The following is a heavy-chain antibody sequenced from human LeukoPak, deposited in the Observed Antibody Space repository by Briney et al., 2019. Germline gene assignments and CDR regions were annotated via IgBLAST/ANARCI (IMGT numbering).Heavy chain of an antibody. V-gene: IGHV1-2*02. CDR1: GYTFTGYY. D-gene: IGHD3-3*01. J-gene: IGHJ6*02. CDR3: ARELDDITIFGYYYYGMDV. Sequence: ASVKVSCKASGYTFTGYYMHWVRQAPGQGLEWMGWINPNSGGTNYAQKFQGRVTITADKSTSTAYMELSSLRSEDTAVYYCARELDDITIFGYYYYGMDVWGQGTTVTVSS. CDR2: INPNSGGT.